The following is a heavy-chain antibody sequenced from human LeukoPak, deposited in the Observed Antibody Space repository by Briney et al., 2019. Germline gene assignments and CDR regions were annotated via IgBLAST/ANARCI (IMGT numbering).Heavy chain of an antibody. Sequence: ASLKVSCKASGYTFTGYYMHWVRQAPGQGLEWMGWINPNSGGTNYAQKFQGRVTMTRDTSISTAYMELSRLRSDDTAVYYCARIGKWELTDAFDIWGQGTMVTVSS. V-gene: IGHV1-2*02. CDR2: INPNSGGT. CDR1: GYTFTGYY. D-gene: IGHD1-26*01. CDR3: ARIGKWELTDAFDI. J-gene: IGHJ3*02.